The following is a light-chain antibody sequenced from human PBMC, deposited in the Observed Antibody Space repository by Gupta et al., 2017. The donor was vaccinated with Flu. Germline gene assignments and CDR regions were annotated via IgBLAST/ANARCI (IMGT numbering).Light chain of an antibody. V-gene: IGKV3-15*01. CDR3: LQDDKWPRT. Sequence: IVMTQSPATLSVSPGGRATLSCRASQSVSSHLAWYQQTPGQAPRLLIYDTSARATGIPARFSGSGSGTEFTLIISSLQSEDFAFSYCLQDDKWPRTFGQGTKVEIK. CDR2: DTS. CDR1: QSVSSH. J-gene: IGKJ1*01.